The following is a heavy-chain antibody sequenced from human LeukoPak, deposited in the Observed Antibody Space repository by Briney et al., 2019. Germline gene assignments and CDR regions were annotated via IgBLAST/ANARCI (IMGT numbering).Heavy chain of an antibody. J-gene: IGHJ4*02. Sequence: PGGSLRLSCAASGFTFSSYSMSWVRQAPGKGLEWVSSISGSGTGTYYADSVKGRFTISRDYSKNTLYLQMNSLRAEDTAIYFCAKDLGSVCPSTSCYIFDYWGQGTLVTVSS. D-gene: IGHD2-2*02. V-gene: IGHV3-23*01. CDR2: ISGSGTGT. CDR1: GFTFSSYS. CDR3: AKDLGSVCPSTSCYIFDY.